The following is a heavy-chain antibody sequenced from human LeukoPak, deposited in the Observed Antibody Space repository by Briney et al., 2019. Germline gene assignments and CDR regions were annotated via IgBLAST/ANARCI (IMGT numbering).Heavy chain of an antibody. V-gene: IGHV4-59*01. D-gene: IGHD6-13*01. CDR1: GASISSYY. CDR2: TYYSGST. J-gene: IGHJ4*02. Sequence: SETLSLTCTVSGASISSYYWSWVRQPPGKGLEWIGYTYYSGSTHYNPSLKSRVTIAVDTSKNQFSLRLSSMTAADTAVYYCASGPYPAAGTDHQFDYWGQGTLVSVSS. CDR3: ASGPYPAAGTDHQFDY.